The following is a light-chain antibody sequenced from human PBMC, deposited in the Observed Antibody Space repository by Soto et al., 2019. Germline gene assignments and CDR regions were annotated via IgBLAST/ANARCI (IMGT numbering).Light chain of an antibody. CDR1: SSDVGSYNL. V-gene: IGLV2-23*01. CDR3: CSYAGSSTPVV. J-gene: IGLJ2*01. Sequence: QSVLTQPASVSGSPGQSITISCTGTSSDVGSYNLVSWYQQHPGKAPKLIIYEGSKRPSGVSNRFSGSKSGNTASLTISGLQAEDDADYYCCSYAGSSTPVVFGGGTKLTVL. CDR2: EGS.